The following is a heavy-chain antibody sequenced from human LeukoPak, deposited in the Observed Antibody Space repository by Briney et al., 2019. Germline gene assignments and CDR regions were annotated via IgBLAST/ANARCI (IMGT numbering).Heavy chain of an antibody. Sequence: PGGSLRLSCAASGFTFSNAWMSWVRQAPGKGLEWVSYISSSGSTIYYADSVKGRFTISRDNAKNSLYLQMNSLRAEDTAVYYCARRGVLWFGELFYYGMDVWGQGTTVTVSS. D-gene: IGHD3-10*01. CDR1: GFTFSNAW. CDR2: ISSSGSTI. J-gene: IGHJ6*02. V-gene: IGHV3-11*01. CDR3: ARRGVLWFGELFYYGMDV.